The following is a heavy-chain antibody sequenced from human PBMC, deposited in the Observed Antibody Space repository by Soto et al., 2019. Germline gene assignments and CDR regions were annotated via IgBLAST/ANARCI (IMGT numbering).Heavy chain of an antibody. V-gene: IGHV1-18*04. D-gene: IGHD2-2*01. CDR2: ISLYNGNT. J-gene: IGHJ4*02. CDR3: AIYHLELFRFDY. Sequence: GASVKVSCKAYDFSFTSHGISWVRQAPGQGLEWMGRISLYNGNTNYAQQFQGRVTMTTDTSTSTAYMELRSLRSDDTAMYFCAIYHLELFRFDYWGQGTLVTVSS. CDR1: DFSFTSHG.